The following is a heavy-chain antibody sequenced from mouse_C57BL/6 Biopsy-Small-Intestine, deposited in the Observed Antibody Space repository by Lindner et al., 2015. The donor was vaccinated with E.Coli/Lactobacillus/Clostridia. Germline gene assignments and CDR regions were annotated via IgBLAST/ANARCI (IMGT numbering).Heavy chain of an antibody. J-gene: IGHJ2*01. V-gene: IGHV1-80*01. CDR1: GYAFSSSW. Sequence: VQLQESGPELVKPGASVKISCKASGYAFSSSWMNWVKQRPGKGLEWIGQIYPGDGDTNYNGKFKGKATLTVDKSSSTAYMELRSLTSEDSAVYYCARRGYDGGYFDYWGQGTTLTVSS. CDR3: ARRGYDGGYFDY. D-gene: IGHD2-2*01. CDR2: IYPGDGDT.